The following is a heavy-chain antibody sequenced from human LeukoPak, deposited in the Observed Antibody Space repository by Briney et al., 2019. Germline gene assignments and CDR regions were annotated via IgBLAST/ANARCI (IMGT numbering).Heavy chain of an antibody. CDR1: GYTFTGYY. Sequence: ASVKVSCKASGYTFTGYYMHWVRQAPGQGLEWMGWINPNSGGTNYAQKFQGRVTMTRDTSISTAYMELRSLRSDDTAVYYCAREAPLYSGSYSTDYWGQGTLVTVSS. CDR2: INPNSGGT. V-gene: IGHV1-2*02. J-gene: IGHJ4*02. CDR3: AREAPLYSGSYSTDY. D-gene: IGHD1-26*01.